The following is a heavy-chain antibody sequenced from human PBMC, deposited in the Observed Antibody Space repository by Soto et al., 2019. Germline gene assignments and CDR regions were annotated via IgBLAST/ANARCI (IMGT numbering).Heavy chain of an antibody. Sequence: SETLSLTCTVSGGSISSGGYYWSWIRQHPGKGLEWIGYIYYSGSTYYNPSLKSRVTISVGTSKNQFSLKLSSVTAADTAVYYCARDSARPYYYDSSGSWYYGMDVWGQGTTVTVSS. V-gene: IGHV4-31*03. CDR2: IYYSGST. CDR3: ARDSARPYYYDSSGSWYYGMDV. CDR1: GGSISSGGYY. J-gene: IGHJ6*02. D-gene: IGHD3-22*01.